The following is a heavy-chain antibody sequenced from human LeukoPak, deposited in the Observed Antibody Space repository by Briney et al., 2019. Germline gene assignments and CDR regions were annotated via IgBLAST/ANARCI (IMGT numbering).Heavy chain of an antibody. D-gene: IGHD2-2*02. V-gene: IGHV3-30-3*01. J-gene: IGHJ4*02. CDR3: ASPYCSSTSCYINY. CDR2: ISYDGSNK. Sequence: PGGSLRLSCSASGFTFSSYAMHWVRQAPGKGLEWVAVISYDGSNKYYADSVKGRFTISRDNSKNTLYLQMNSLRAEDTAVYYCASPYCSSTSCYINYWGQGTLVTVSS. CDR1: GFTFSSYA.